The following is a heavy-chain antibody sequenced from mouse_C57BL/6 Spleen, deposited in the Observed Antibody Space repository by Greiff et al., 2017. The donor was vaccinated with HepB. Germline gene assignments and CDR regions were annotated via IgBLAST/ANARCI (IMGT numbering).Heavy chain of an antibody. V-gene: IGHV1-22*01. CDR1: GYTFTDYN. J-gene: IGHJ3*01. Sequence: EVQLQQSGPELVKPGASVKMSCKASGYTFTDYNMHWVKQSHGKSLEWIGYINPNNGGTSYNQKFKGKATLTVNKSSSTAYMELRSLTSEASAVYYCARRQTAQATGWFAYWGQGTLVTVSA. D-gene: IGHD3-2*02. CDR3: ARRQTAQATGWFAY. CDR2: INPNNGGT.